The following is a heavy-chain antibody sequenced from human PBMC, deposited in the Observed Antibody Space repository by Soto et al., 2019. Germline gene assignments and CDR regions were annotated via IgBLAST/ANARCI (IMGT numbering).Heavy chain of an antibody. CDR1: GFTFSSYA. CDR3: AKANYGAHYYYGMDV. D-gene: IGHD4-17*01. Sequence: PGGSLRLSCAASGFTFSSYAMHWVRQAPGKGLEWVSAISGSGGSTYYADSVKGRFTISRDNSKNTLYLQMNSLRAEDTAVYYCAKANYGAHYYYGMDVWGQGTTVTVSS. V-gene: IGHV3-23*01. CDR2: ISGSGGST. J-gene: IGHJ6*02.